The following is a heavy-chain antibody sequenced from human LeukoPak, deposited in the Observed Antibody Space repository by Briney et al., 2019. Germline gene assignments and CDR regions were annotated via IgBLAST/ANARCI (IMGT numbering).Heavy chain of an antibody. V-gene: IGHV3-74*03. CDR3: AREKGSSNYDP. D-gene: IGHD4-11*01. CDR2: INGDGSST. J-gene: IGHJ5*02. Sequence: GGSLRLSCAASGFTFNTYWIHWVRQVPGKGLVWVSRINGDGSSTAYADSVKGRFTIPRDNAKNTLYLQMNSLRAEDTAVYYCAREKGSSNYDPWGQGTLVTGSS. CDR1: GFTFNTYW.